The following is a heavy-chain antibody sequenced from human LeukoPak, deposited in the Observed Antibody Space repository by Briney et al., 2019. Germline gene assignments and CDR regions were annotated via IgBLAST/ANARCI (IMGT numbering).Heavy chain of an antibody. Sequence: PGGSLRLSCAASGFTFSSYAMSWVRQAPGKGLEWVSYISSSGSTIYYADSVRGRFTISRDNAKNSLYLQMNSLRAEDTAVYYCARERAYCGGDCLENWGQGTLVTVSS. CDR1: GFTFSSYA. CDR2: ISSSGSTI. D-gene: IGHD2-21*02. J-gene: IGHJ4*02. V-gene: IGHV3-48*03. CDR3: ARERAYCGGDCLEN.